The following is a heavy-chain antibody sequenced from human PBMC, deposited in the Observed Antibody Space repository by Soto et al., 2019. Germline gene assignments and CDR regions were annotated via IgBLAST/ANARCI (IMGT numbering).Heavy chain of an antibody. D-gene: IGHD3-3*01. CDR1: GFTFSSYA. CDR3: AKVGGFLEWYIDY. J-gene: IGHJ4*02. V-gene: IGHV3-23*01. CDR2: ISGSGGST. Sequence: EVQLLESGGGLVQPGGSLRLSCAASGFTFSSYAMSWVRQAPGKGLEWVSAISGSGGSTYYADSVKGRFTISRDNSKNALDLNMNSLRAEATAVYYCAKVGGFLEWYIDYWGQGTLVTVSS.